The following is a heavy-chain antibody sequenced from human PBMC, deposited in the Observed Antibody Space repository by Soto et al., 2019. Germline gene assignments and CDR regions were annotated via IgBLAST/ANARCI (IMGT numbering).Heavy chain of an antibody. CDR1: GYSFTKYW. V-gene: IGHV5-51*01. CDR2: IYPGDSDT. J-gene: IGHJ4*02. CDR3: ARRGLGIRNDYNVLDH. Sequence: PGESLKISCKGSGYSFTKYWIGWVRQTPGKGLEWLGTIYPGDSDTRYSPSFQGHVTISADKSVNSAYLQWSSLKASDTAIYYCARRGLGIRNDYNVLDHWGQGTLVTVSS. D-gene: IGHD4-4*01.